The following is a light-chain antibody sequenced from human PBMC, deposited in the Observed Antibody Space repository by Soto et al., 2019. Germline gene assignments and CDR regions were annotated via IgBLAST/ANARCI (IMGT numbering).Light chain of an antibody. CDR1: YNL. V-gene: IGLV2-23*02. CDR3: CSYAGNRRV. CDR2: EVN. J-gene: IGLJ3*02. Sequence: QSALAQPASVSGSPGQSITISCTGTYNLVSWYQQHPGKAPKLMIFEVNKRPSGVSYRFSGSKSGNTASLTISALQAEDVADYLCCSYAGNRRVFGGGTKLTVL.